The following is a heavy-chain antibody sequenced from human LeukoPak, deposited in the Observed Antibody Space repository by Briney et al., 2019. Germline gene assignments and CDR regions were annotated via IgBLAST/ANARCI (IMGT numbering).Heavy chain of an antibody. CDR1: GGSISSGGYY. D-gene: IGHD3-10*01. V-gene: IGHV4-61*08. Sequence: PSETLSLTCTVSGGSISSGGYYWSWIRQPPGKGLEWIGYIYYSGSTNYNPSLKSRVTISVDTSKNQFSLKLSSVTAADTAVYYCARAPFAGLWFGDAFDIWGQGTMVTVSS. CDR3: ARAPFAGLWFGDAFDI. J-gene: IGHJ3*02. CDR2: IYYSGST.